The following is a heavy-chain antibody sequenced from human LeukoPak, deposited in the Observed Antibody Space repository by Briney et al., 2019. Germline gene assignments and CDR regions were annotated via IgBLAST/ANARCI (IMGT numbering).Heavy chain of an antibody. D-gene: IGHD1-26*01. CDR3: AYSGSYGHLGY. V-gene: IGHV4-39*01. Sequence: PSQTLSLTCTVSGGSISSNAYYWAWIRQPPGKGLEWIGSIYSSVSTYYNPSLKSRVTISVDTSKNQFSLRLSSVTAADTALYYCAYSGSYGHLGYWGQGIPVTVSS. CDR1: GGSISSNAYY. CDR2: IYSSVST. J-gene: IGHJ4*02.